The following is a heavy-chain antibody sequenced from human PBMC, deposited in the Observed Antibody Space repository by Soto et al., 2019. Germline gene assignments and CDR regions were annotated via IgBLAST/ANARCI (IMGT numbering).Heavy chain of an antibody. CDR1: GGSISSNNW. J-gene: IGHJ4*02. CDR2: IFHSGST. V-gene: IGHV4-4*02. CDR3: ARVYCGSYSHS. Sequence: PSEFLSLNFAVSGGSISSNNWWGWVRQPPGKGLEWIGEIFHSGSTHYSPSLKSRVTISVDKSKKYFSLNLTSVTAADTSVYYCARVYCGSYSHSCGQGTLVT. D-gene: IGHD1-26*01.